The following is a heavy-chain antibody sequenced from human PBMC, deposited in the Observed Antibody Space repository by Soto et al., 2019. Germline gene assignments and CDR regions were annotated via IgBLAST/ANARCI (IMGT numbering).Heavy chain of an antibody. D-gene: IGHD5-12*01. CDR1: GASISSGDYF. Sequence: SETLSLTCTVSGASISSGDYFWSWIRQSPGKGLQWTGYIYDSGSSYYNPSLKSRVTMSVDTSKNQFSLKLSSVTAADTAVYYCAREKGYISGPKNFDYWGQGTLVTVSS. CDR3: AREKGYISGPKNFDY. CDR2: IYDSGSS. J-gene: IGHJ4*02. V-gene: IGHV4-30-4*01.